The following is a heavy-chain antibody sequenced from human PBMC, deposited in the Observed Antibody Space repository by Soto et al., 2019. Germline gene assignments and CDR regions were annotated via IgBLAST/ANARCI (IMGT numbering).Heavy chain of an antibody. CDR1: GFTFSSYG. CDR2: IWYDGSNK. J-gene: IGHJ6*02. V-gene: IGHV3-33*01. D-gene: IGHD3-10*01. Sequence: QVQLVESGGGVVQPGRSLRLSCAASGFTFSSYGMHWVRQAPGKGLEWVAVIWYDGSNKYYADSVKGRFTISRDNSKNTLYLQMNSLRAEDTAVDYCARDPFGWFGDYYGMDVWGQGTTVTVSS. CDR3: ARDPFGWFGDYYGMDV.